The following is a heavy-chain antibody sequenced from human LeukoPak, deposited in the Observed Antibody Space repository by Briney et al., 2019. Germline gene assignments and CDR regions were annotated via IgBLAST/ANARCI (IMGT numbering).Heavy chain of an antibody. CDR3: ARDFSGWYYNWFDP. D-gene: IGHD6-19*01. J-gene: IGHJ5*02. CDR2: INSDGTGT. CDR1: GFTFNSYW. Sequence: PGGSLRLSRAASGFTFNSYWMHWVRKAPGKGLVWVSRINSDGTGTTYADSVKGRFTISRDNAKNTLYLQMNSLRAEDTAVYYCARDFSGWYYNWFDPWGQGTLVTVSS. V-gene: IGHV3-74*01.